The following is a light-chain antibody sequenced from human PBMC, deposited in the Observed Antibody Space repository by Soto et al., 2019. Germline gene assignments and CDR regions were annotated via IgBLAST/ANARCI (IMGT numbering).Light chain of an antibody. J-gene: IGKJ1*01. CDR1: QSISSW. V-gene: IGKV1-5*01. Sequence: DIQMTQSPSTLSASVGDRVTITCLASQSISSWLAWYQQKAGKAPKLLIYDASSLESGVPSRFSGSGSGTECTLTISSLQPDDVATYYCQQYNSYSGTFGQGTKVDIK. CDR2: DAS. CDR3: QQYNSYSGT.